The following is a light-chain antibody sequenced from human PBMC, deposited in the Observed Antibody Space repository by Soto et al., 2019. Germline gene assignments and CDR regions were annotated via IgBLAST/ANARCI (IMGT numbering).Light chain of an antibody. CDR1: ETINNF. CDR2: GAS. Sequence: DIQMTQSPSSLSASVGDTVTITCRASETINNFLSWFQQRSGEAPRLLIYGASTLHSGVSSRFSGSGSGTDFTLTITGLQREDFATYYCHQGYKTPQTFGQGTRVEI. J-gene: IGKJ1*01. CDR3: HQGYKTPQT. V-gene: IGKV1-39*01.